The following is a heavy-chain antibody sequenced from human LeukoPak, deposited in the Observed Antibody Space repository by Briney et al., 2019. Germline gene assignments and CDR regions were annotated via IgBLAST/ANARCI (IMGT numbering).Heavy chain of an antibody. Sequence: TSETLSLTCAVYGGSFSGYYWSWIRQPPGKGLEWIGEINHSGSTNYNPSLKSRVTISVDTSKNQFSLKLSSVTAADTAVYYCARKGLTMVRGGRWYYYVDVWGKGTTVTVSS. CDR1: GGSFSGYY. CDR3: ARKGLTMVRGGRWYYYVDV. CDR2: INHSGST. J-gene: IGHJ6*03. V-gene: IGHV4-34*01. D-gene: IGHD3-10*01.